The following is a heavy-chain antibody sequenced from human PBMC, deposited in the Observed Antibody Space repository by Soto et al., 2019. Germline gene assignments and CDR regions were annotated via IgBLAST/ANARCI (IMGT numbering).Heavy chain of an antibody. D-gene: IGHD6-19*01. V-gene: IGHV3-48*01. J-gene: IGHJ4*02. Sequence: EVQLVASGGGLVQPGGSLRLACVASGFTFRTDSMNWVLQAPGKGLEWVAHISTSGATRYYADSVKGRFTISRYNAKTSLYLQMDILRSEDTAVYYCAMFFGSGFDYWGQGTLVTVSS. CDR3: AMFFGSGFDY. CDR1: GFTFRTDS. CDR2: ISTSGATR.